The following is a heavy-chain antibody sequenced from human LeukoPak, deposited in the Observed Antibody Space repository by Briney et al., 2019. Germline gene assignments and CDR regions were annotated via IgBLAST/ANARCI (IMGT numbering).Heavy chain of an antibody. D-gene: IGHD3-22*01. CDR3: ARSPYYDSSGYYDN. CDR1: GFTFSSYA. Sequence: GGSLRLSCAASGFTFSSYAMHWVRQAPGKGLEWVAVISYDGSNKYYADSVKGRFTISRDNSQNTLYLQMNSLRAEDTAVYYCARSPYYDSSGYYDNWGQGTLVTVSS. J-gene: IGHJ4*02. V-gene: IGHV3-30*04. CDR2: ISYDGSNK.